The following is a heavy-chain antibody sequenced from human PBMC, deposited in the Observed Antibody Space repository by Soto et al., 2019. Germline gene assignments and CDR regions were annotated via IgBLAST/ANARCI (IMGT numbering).Heavy chain of an antibody. D-gene: IGHD6-13*01. CDR2: ISAYNGNT. J-gene: IGHJ6*03. V-gene: IGHV1-18*01. Sequence: QVQLVQSGAEVKKPGASVKVSCKASGYTFTSYGISWVRQAPGQGLEWMGWISAYNGNTNYAQKLQGRVTMTTDTSTSTAYMELRSLRSDDTAVYYCATNSEQLVRDYYYYMDVWGKGTTVTVSS. CDR3: ATNSEQLVRDYYYYMDV. CDR1: GYTFTSYG.